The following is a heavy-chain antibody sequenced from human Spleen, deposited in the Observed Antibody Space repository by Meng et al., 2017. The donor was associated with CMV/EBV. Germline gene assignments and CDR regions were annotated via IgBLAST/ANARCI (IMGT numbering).Heavy chain of an antibody. CDR2: INPNSGGT. Sequence: ASVKVSCKASGYTFIGYHMHWVRQAPGQGLEWMGWINPNSGGTNYAQKFQGRVTMTRDTSINTAYMELSRLRADDTAVYYCARDFSAGWFDPWGQGTLVTVSS. CDR1: GYTFIGYH. D-gene: IGHD3-10*01. J-gene: IGHJ5*02. V-gene: IGHV1-2*02. CDR3: ARDFSAGWFDP.